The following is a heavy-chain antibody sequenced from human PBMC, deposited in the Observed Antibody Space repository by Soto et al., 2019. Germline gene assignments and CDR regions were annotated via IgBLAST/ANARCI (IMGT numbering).Heavy chain of an antibody. D-gene: IGHD1-1*01. V-gene: IGHV4-34*01. Sequence: SETLSLTCTVSGGSFSGYFWTWIRQPPGKGLEWLAEINHSGITNYNPSVESRVSMSVDTSKNQFSLRLYSVTAADTAVYYCVRGPYNYNSRYFDYWGQGTLVTV. CDR3: VRGPYNYNSRYFDY. J-gene: IGHJ4*02. CDR1: GGSFSGYF. CDR2: INHSGIT.